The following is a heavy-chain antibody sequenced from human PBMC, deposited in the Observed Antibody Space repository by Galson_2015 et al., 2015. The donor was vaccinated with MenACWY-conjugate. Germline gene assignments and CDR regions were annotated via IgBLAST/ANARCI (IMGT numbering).Heavy chain of an antibody. CDR2: VSYDGSNT. V-gene: IGHV3-30*18. D-gene: IGHD6-6*01. CDR3: AQGSSSSSAYYFYMDV. CDR1: GLTFTSFG. Sequence: SLRLACAASGLTFTSFGMHWVRQSPGKGLEWVAVVSYDGSNTYYADSVRGRFTISRDNSKNTLSLQMNSLKTEDTAVYYCAQGSSSSSAYYFYMDVWGKGTTVTVSS. J-gene: IGHJ6*03.